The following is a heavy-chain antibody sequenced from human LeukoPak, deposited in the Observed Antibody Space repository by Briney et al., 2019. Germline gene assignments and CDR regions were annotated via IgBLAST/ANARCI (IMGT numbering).Heavy chain of an antibody. J-gene: IGHJ4*02. CDR3: ARFVRWRAVTGSFDY. Sequence: SETLSLTCTVSCGSITSSSYYWGWIRQPPGRGLEWIGSIYYSGITYYNPSLKSRVTISVETSKNQFSLKLSSVTAADTAVYYFARFVRWRAVTGSFDYWGQGTMVTVSS. CDR2: IYYSGIT. CDR1: CGSITSSSYY. D-gene: IGHD5-24*01. V-gene: IGHV4-39*01.